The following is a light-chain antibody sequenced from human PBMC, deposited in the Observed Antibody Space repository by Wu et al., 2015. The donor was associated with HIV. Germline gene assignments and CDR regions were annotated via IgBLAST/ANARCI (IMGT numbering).Light chain of an antibody. V-gene: IGKV3-11*01. CDR3: QQRINWLFA. CDR2: DTS. CDR1: ESVRPY. Sequence: EIVLAQSPATLSLSPGDGATLFCRASESVRPYIAWYQQKPGQAPGLLIYDTSNRATGVSARFTGSGSETDFTLNISSLEPGDSAVYYCQQRINWLFAFGQGTRLDIK. J-gene: IGKJ5*01.